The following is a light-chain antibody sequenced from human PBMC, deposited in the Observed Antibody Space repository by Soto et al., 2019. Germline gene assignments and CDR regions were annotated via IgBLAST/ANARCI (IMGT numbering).Light chain of an antibody. CDR1: QSINVR. V-gene: IGKV1-5*01. Sequence: DIQMTQSPSTISASVVDRVTITCRASQSINVRLAWYQQKKGNAPKVXIYDASRLESGVPSRFSGSAYGTEFNLTISSLQPDDFATYYCQHYNSYSEAFGQGTKVDIK. CDR3: QHYNSYSEA. CDR2: DAS. J-gene: IGKJ1*01.